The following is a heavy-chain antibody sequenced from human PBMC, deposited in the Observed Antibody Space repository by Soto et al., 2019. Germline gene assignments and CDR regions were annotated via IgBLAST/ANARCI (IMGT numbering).Heavy chain of an antibody. CDR1: GGSISSGGYY. J-gene: IGHJ4*02. CDR3: ARVNTNYFDY. CDR2: IYYSGST. V-gene: IGHV4-31*03. D-gene: IGHD1-26*01. Sequence: SETLSLSCTVSGGSISSGGYYWSWIRQHPGKGLEWIGYIYYSGSTYYNPSLKSRVTISVDTSKNQFSLKLSSVTAADTAVYYCARVNTNYFDYWGQGTLVTVSS.